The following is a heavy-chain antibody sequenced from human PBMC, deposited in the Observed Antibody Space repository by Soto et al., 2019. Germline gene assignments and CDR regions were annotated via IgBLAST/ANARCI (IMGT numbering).Heavy chain of an antibody. Sequence: QVQLVESGGGVVQPGRSLRLSCAASGFTFSSYAMHWVRQAPGKGLEWVAVISYDGSNKYYADSMKGRFTISRDNSKNTLYLQMNSLRAEDTAVYYCARGYPYYYDSSGYIKGMDVWGQGTTVTVSS. CDR1: GFTFSSYA. D-gene: IGHD3-22*01. CDR3: ARGYPYYYDSSGYIKGMDV. V-gene: IGHV3-30-3*01. CDR2: ISYDGSNK. J-gene: IGHJ6*02.